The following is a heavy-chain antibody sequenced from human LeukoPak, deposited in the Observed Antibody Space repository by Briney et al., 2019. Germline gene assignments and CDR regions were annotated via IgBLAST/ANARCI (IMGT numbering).Heavy chain of an antibody. Sequence: SGTLSLTCTVSGGSINGYYWSWIRQPAGKGLEWIGRIYNSESINYNPSLKSRVTMSIDTSKNQFSLKLKSVTAADTAVYYCARDRSSSYTRDWFDPWGQGALVTASS. V-gene: IGHV4-4*07. CDR2: IYNSESI. D-gene: IGHD6-13*01. CDR3: ARDRSSSYTRDWFDP. J-gene: IGHJ5*02. CDR1: GGSINGYY.